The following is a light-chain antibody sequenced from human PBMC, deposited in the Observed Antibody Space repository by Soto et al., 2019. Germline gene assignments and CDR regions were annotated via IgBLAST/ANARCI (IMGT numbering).Light chain of an antibody. CDR3: AAWDGSLSGYV. J-gene: IGLJ1*01. V-gene: IGLV1-44*01. CDR2: SNN. CDR1: SSNIGSNA. Sequence: QSVLTQPPSASGTPGQRVTISCSGSSSNIGSNAVNWYQQLPGTAPKLLIYSNNQRPSGVPDRFSGSKSGTSASLAISGLQSEDEAEYYCAAWDGSLSGYVFGTGTKVTVL.